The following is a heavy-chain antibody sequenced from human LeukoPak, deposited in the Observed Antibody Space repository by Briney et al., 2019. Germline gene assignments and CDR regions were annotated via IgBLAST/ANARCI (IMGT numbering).Heavy chain of an antibody. D-gene: IGHD3-10*01. Sequence: SETLSLTCAVYGGSFSGYYWSWIRQPPGKGLEWIGEINHSGSTNYNPSLKSRVTISVDTSKNQFSLKLSSVTAADTAVYYCAIPLPYGSGSRWGQGTLVTVSS. V-gene: IGHV4-34*01. CDR3: AIPLPYGSGSR. CDR2: INHSGST. J-gene: IGHJ4*02. CDR1: GGSFSGYY.